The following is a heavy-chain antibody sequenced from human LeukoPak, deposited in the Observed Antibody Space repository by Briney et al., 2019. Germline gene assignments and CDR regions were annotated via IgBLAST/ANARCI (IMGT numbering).Heavy chain of an antibody. J-gene: IGHJ4*02. CDR3: ARDPITIFGVVMGDFDY. Sequence: GASVKVSCKALGYTFTTYAISWVRQAPGQGLEWMGWINPNSGGTNYAQKFQGRVTMTRDTSISTAYMELSRLRSDDTAVYYCARDPITIFGVVMGDFDYWGQGTLVTVSS. D-gene: IGHD3-3*01. V-gene: IGHV1-2*02. CDR1: GYTFTTYA. CDR2: INPNSGGT.